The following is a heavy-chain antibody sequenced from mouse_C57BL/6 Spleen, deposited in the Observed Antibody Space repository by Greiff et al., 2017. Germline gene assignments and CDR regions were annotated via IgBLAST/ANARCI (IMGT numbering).Heavy chain of an antibody. Sequence: QVQLQQPGAELVMPGASVELSCKASGYTFTSYWMHWVKQRPGQGLEWIGEIDPSDSYTNYNQKFKGKSTLTVDKSSSTAYMQLSSLTSEDSAVYYCARGYYYGSSYEWYFDVWGTGTTVTVSS. J-gene: IGHJ1*03. CDR2: IDPSDSYT. CDR1: GYTFTSYW. V-gene: IGHV1-69*01. CDR3: ARGYYYGSSYEWYFDV. D-gene: IGHD1-1*01.